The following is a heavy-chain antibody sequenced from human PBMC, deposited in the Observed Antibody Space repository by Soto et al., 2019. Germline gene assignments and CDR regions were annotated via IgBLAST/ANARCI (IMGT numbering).Heavy chain of an antibody. CDR3: ARREISYCSSGPAYARSGMDV. V-gene: IGHV3-33*01. CDR2: IWNDGNGY. J-gene: IGHJ6*02. CDR1: GFTFNNYG. D-gene: IGHD2-21*01. Sequence: GGSLRLSCAASGFTFNNYGMHWVRQAPGKGLEWVAVIWNDGNGYYYANSVKGRFTISRDNSKNTLYLQMSSLRAEDTAVYYCARREISYCSSGPAYARSGMDVWGQGTTVTVSS.